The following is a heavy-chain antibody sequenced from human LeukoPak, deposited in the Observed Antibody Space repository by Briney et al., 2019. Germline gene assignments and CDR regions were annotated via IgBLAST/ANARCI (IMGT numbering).Heavy chain of an antibody. CDR2: IYTSGST. V-gene: IGHV4-61*02. D-gene: IGHD2-15*01. CDR1: GGSISSGSYY. CDR3: ARQGIVVVVAARPNWFDP. Sequence: SETLSLTCTVSGGSISSGSYYWSWIRQPAGKGLEWIGRIYTSGSTNYNPSLKSRVTISVDTSKNQFSLKLSSVTAADTAVYYCARQGIVVVVAARPNWFDPWGQGTLVTVSS. J-gene: IGHJ5*02.